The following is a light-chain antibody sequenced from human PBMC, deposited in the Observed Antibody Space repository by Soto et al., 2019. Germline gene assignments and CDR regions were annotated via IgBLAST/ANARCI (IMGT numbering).Light chain of an antibody. CDR2: GAS. Sequence: EIGLTQSPGTLSLSPGERATLFCRASQSVSSSYLAWYQQKPGQAPRLLIRGASSRATGIPERFSGSGSATDFTLTISRLEPEDFAVYYCQHYGNSPPMYTFGQGTKLEIK. J-gene: IGKJ2*01. V-gene: IGKV3-20*01. CDR1: QSVSSSY. CDR3: QHYGNSPPMYT.